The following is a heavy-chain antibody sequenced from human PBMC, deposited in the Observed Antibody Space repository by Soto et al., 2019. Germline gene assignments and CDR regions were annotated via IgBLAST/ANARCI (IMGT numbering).Heavy chain of an antibody. Sequence: QVQLVQSGAEVKKPGSSVKVSCKASGGTFSSYAISWVRQAPGQGLEWMGGIIPIFGTANYAQKFQGRVTITADESTSTAYLELSSLRSEDTAVYYCAGEDDFWSDTTPGDYGMDVWGQGTTVTVSS. D-gene: IGHD3-3*01. CDR2: IIPIFGTA. CDR3: AGEDDFWSDTTPGDYGMDV. CDR1: GGTFSSYA. V-gene: IGHV1-69*12. J-gene: IGHJ6*02.